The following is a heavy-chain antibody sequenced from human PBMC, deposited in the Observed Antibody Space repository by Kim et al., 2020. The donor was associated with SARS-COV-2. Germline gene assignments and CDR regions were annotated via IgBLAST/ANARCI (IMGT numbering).Heavy chain of an antibody. CDR1: GFTFSASA. CDR3: SRHSGKHGDRGFDN. D-gene: IGHD4-17*01. Sequence: GGSLRLSCAASGFTFSASAMHWVRQASGKGLEWVGRIRSKPNNYATSYAASVTCRFTISRDDSTNTVYLQMDSLKTDDTAVYFCSRHSGKHGDRGFDNW. J-gene: IGHJ4*01. CDR2: IRSKPNNYAT. V-gene: IGHV3-73*01.